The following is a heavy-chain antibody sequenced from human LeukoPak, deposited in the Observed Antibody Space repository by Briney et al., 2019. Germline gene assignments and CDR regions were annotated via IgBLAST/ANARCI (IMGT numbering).Heavy chain of an antibody. D-gene: IGHD6-6*01. CDR1: GYTFTGYY. J-gene: IGHJ4*02. CDR2: INPNSGGT. Sequence: ASVKVSCKASGYTFTGYYMHWVRQAPGQGLEWMGWINPNSGGTNYAQKFQGRVTMTRDTSISTAYMELSRLRSDDTAVYYCAGERRWQYSSSSPNFDYWGQGTLVTVSS. V-gene: IGHV1-2*02. CDR3: AGERRWQYSSSSPNFDY.